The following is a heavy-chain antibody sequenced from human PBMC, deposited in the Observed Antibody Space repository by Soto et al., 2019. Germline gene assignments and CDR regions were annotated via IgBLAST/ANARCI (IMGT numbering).Heavy chain of an antibody. V-gene: IGHV1-69*01. Sequence: QVQLVQSGAEVKKPGSSVKVSCKASGGTFSSYAISWVRQAPGQGLEWMGGIIPIFGTANYAQKFKGRVTIYADESTSTAYMELSSLRYEDKAVYYCARDSSGDFWSGYSAVYYYYGMDVWGQGTTVTVSS. D-gene: IGHD3-3*01. CDR2: IIPIFGTA. CDR1: GGTFSSYA. CDR3: ARDSSGDFWSGYSAVYYYYGMDV. J-gene: IGHJ6*02.